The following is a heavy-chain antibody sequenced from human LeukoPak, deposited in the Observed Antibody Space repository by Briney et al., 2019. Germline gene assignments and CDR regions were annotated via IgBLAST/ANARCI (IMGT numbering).Heavy chain of an antibody. V-gene: IGHV1-69*01. D-gene: IGHD2-15*01. J-gene: IGHJ4*02. Sequence: RAASVKVSCKASGGTFSSYAISWVRQAPGQGLEWMGGIIPIFGTANYAQKFQGRVTITADESTSTAYMELSSLRSEDTAVYYCASSAHDSKYYFDYWGQGTLVTVSS. CDR3: ASSAHDSKYYFDY. CDR2: IIPIFGTA. CDR1: GGTFSSYA.